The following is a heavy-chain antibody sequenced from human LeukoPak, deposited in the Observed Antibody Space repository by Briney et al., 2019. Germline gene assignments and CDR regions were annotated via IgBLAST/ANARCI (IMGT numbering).Heavy chain of an antibody. CDR1: GGSISSSSYY. D-gene: IGHD2-21*01. CDR2: IYYSGST. CDR3: VRHGGDEMSDYYFVY. Sequence: SETLSLNCTVSGGSISSSSYYWGWIRQPPGTGLEWIGSIYYSGSTYYNPSLKSRFTISVDTSKKQFSLKLSSVTAGDTAVYYCVRHGGDEMSDYYFVYWGQGTLVTVSS. J-gene: IGHJ4*02. V-gene: IGHV4-39*01.